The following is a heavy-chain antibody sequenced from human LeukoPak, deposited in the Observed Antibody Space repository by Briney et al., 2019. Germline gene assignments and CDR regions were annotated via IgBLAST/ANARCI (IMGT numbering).Heavy chain of an antibody. J-gene: IGHJ4*02. V-gene: IGHV4-34*01. CDR1: GGSFSGYY. CDR2: INHSGST. D-gene: IGHD4-17*01. CDR3: ARGLRNYGNDY. Sequence: SETLSLTCAVCGGSFSGYYWSWIRQPPGKGLEWIGEINHSGSTNYNPSLKSRVTISVDTSKNQFSLKLSSVTAADTAVYYCARGLRNYGNDYWGRGTLVTVSS.